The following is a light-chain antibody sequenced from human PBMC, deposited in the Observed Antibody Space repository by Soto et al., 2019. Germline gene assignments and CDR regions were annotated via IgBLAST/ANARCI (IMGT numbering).Light chain of an antibody. CDR2: GAS. J-gene: IGKJ5*01. CDR3: QHFGDSPIT. CDR1: QSVRSTY. V-gene: IGKV3-20*01. Sequence: EIEKTPAPFTLSVSPGERASLSGRASQSVRSTYLAWCQQKPGQAPRLLIYGASTRATGIPDRFSGTGSGTGFTLTISRLEPEDFAVYYCQHFGDSPITFGQGTRLEI.